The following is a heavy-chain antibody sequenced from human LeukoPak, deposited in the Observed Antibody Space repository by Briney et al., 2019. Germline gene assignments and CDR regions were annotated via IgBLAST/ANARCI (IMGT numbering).Heavy chain of an antibody. D-gene: IGHD5-12*01. CDR1: GGSISSYS. Sequence: SETLSLTCTVSGGSISSYSWSWIRQPAGKGLEWIGRIYTSGSTNYNPSLKSRVTMSVDTSKNHFSLNLSSVTAADTAVYYCARDGHSDTSRALDYWGQGTLVTVSS. CDR3: ARDGHSDTSRALDY. J-gene: IGHJ4*02. V-gene: IGHV4-4*07. CDR2: IYTSGST.